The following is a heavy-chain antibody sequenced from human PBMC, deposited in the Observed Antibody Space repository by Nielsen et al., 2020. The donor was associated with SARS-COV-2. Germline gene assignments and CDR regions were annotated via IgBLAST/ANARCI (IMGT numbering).Heavy chain of an antibody. CDR2: TNWSGDNT. Sequence: GGSLRLSCAASGFTFDDYGMTWVRQVPGKGLEWVCGTNWSGDNTAYADSVKGRFTISRDNAKNSLYLQMNNLRAEDTALYHCARGGFASYYYGSGSLDVWGQGTTVIVSS. CDR3: ARGGFASYYYGSGSLDV. J-gene: IGHJ6*02. CDR1: GFTFDDYG. V-gene: IGHV3-20*01. D-gene: IGHD3-10*01.